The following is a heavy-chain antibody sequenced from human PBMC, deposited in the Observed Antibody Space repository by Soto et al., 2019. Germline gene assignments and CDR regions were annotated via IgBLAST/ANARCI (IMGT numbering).Heavy chain of an antibody. D-gene: IGHD3-3*01. Sequence: SETLSLTCTVSGGSISSYYWSWIRQPPGKGLEWIGYIYYSGSTNYNPSLKSRVTISVDTSKNQFSLKLSSVTAADTAVYYCARATYDFWSGYQSGYSGPQNIYFDYWGQGTLVTVSS. J-gene: IGHJ4*02. CDR3: ARATYDFWSGYQSGYSGPQNIYFDY. CDR2: IYYSGST. V-gene: IGHV4-59*01. CDR1: GGSISSYY.